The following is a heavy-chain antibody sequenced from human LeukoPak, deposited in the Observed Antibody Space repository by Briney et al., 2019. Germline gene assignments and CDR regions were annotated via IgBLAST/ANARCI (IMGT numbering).Heavy chain of an antibody. CDR1: GFTFRSYA. CDR3: AKDENQPLGIWYFDL. J-gene: IGHJ2*01. D-gene: IGHD3-9*01. Sequence: GGSLRLSCAASGFTFRSYAMSWVRQAPGKGLEWVSAISAGGSTYYADSVKGRFTISRDNSKNTLYLQMNSLRAEDTAVYFCAKDENQPLGIWYFDLWGRGTVGTVSS. CDR2: ISAGGST. V-gene: IGHV3-23*01.